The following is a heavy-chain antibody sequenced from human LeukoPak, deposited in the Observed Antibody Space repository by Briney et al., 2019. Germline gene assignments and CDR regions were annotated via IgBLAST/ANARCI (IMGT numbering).Heavy chain of an antibody. CDR3: AKGSKAVLFTRDHYMDV. CDR1: GFNIYTYT. D-gene: IGHD6-19*01. V-gene: IGHV3-30*02. CDR2: IRYDGSNK. J-gene: IGHJ6*03. Sequence: GGSLRLSCAASGFNIYTYTMYWVRQAPGKGLEWVAFIRYDGSNKYYADSVRGRFTISRDNSKNTLYLQMNSLRAEDTAVYFCAKGSKAVLFTRDHYMDVWGKGITVTISS.